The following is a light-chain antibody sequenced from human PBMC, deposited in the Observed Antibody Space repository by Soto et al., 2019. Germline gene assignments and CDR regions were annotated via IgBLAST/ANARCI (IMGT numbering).Light chain of an antibody. V-gene: IGKV1-5*03. CDR3: QQYNSYPWT. Sequence: DIQMTQSPSTLSAPVGDRVTITCRASQSISSWLAWYQQKPGKAPKLLIYKSSSLESGVPSRFSGSGSGTEFTLTLSRLQPDDFATYYCQQYNSYPWTFGQGTKVEIK. CDR2: KSS. J-gene: IGKJ1*01. CDR1: QSISSW.